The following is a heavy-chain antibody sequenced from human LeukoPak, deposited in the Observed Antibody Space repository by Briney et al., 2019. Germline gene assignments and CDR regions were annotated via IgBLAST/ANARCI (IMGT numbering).Heavy chain of an antibody. CDR1: GFTFSSYI. Sequence: GGSLRLSCAASGFTFSSYIMNWLRQPPGKGLEWVSSISSSSSYIYYAASVKGRFTISRDNDNNSLYLQMNSLRAEDTAVYYCARDDIAETYYYYMDVWGKGTTVTVSS. CDR2: ISSSSSYI. D-gene: IGHD6-13*01. CDR3: ARDDIAETYYYYMDV. J-gene: IGHJ6*03. V-gene: IGHV3-21*01.